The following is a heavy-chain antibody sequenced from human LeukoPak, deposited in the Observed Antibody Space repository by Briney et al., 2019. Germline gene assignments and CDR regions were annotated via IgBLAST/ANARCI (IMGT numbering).Heavy chain of an antibody. D-gene: IGHD7-27*01. CDR1: GFTFSSYW. CDR3: ARPRQFTMGNIDV. CDR2: IKEDGSEK. Sequence: GGSLRLSCAASGFTFSSYWMSWVRQAPGRGLEWVANIKEDGSEKYYVDSVKGRFTISRDNGKNSLYLQMNSLRAEDTAVYYCARPRQFTMGNIDVWGKGTTVTVSS. V-gene: IGHV3-7*01. J-gene: IGHJ6*03.